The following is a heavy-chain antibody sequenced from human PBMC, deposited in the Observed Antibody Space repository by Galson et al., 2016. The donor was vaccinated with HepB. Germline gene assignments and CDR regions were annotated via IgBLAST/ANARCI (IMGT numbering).Heavy chain of an antibody. J-gene: IGHJ4*02. Sequence: SLRLSCAASGFTFSDYYMSWIRQAPGKGLEWLSYISSSSHHTDSADSAKGRFTISRDNAKNSLHLQMNNLRVEDTAVYYCARAVPDIYASGSYPDYWGQGTLVTVSS. CDR2: ISSSSHHT. V-gene: IGHV3-11*05. CDR1: GFTFSDYY. D-gene: IGHD3-10*01. CDR3: ARAVPDIYASGSYPDY.